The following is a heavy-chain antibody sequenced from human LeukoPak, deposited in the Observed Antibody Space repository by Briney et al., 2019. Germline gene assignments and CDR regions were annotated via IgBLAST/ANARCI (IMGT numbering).Heavy chain of an antibody. Sequence: SETLSLTCAVYGGSFSGYYWSWIRQPPGKGLEWIGEINHSGSTNYNPSLKSRVTISVDTSKNQFSLKLSSVTAADTAAYYCARGRVPYYFDYWGQGTLVTVSS. J-gene: IGHJ4*02. CDR1: GGSFSGYY. CDR2: INHSGST. V-gene: IGHV4-34*01. CDR3: ARGRVPYYFDY.